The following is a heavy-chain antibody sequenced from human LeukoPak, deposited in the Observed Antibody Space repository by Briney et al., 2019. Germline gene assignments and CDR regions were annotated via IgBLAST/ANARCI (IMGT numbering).Heavy chain of an antibody. J-gene: IGHJ4*02. CDR3: AKFNSGAMYYFDY. CDR1: GFTFSSYG. Sequence: GGTLRLSCAASGFTFSSYGMSWVRQAPGKGLEWVSAISDSGGSTYYADSVKGRFTISRDNSKNTLYLQMSSLRAEDTAVYYCAKFNSGAMYYFDYWGQGTLVTVSS. CDR2: ISDSGGST. V-gene: IGHV3-23*01. D-gene: IGHD3-16*01.